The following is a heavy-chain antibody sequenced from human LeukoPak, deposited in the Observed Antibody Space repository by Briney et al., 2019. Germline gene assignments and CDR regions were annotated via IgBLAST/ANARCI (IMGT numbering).Heavy chain of an antibody. V-gene: IGHV3-9*01. CDR3: ATLWY. CDR1: GFTFDDYA. J-gene: IGHJ4*02. Sequence: SLKISCAASGFTFDDYAMHWVRQAPGKGLEWVSGISWNSGSIGYADSVKGRFTISRDNAKNSLYLQMNSLRAEDTALYYCATLWYWGQGTLVTVSS. D-gene: IGHD2-21*01. CDR2: ISWNSGSI.